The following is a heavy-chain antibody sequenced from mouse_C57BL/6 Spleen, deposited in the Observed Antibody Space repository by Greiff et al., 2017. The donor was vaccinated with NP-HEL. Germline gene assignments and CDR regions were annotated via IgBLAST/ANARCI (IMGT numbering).Heavy chain of an antibody. D-gene: IGHD2-4*01. Sequence: QVQLQQPGAELVRPGSSVKLSCKASGYTFTSYWMHWVKQRPIQGLEWIGNIDPSDSETHYNQKFKDKATLTVDKSSSTAYMQLSSLTSEDSAVYYGARGDDYDGDYYAMDYWGQGTSVTVSS. CDR3: ARGDDYDGDYYAMDY. J-gene: IGHJ4*01. V-gene: IGHV1-52*01. CDR1: GYTFTSYW. CDR2: IDPSDSET.